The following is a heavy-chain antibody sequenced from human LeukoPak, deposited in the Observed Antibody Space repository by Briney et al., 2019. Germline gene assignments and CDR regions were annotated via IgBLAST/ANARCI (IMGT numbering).Heavy chain of an antibody. Sequence: SQTLSLTCTVSGGSISSANYQWSWLRQPPGKGLEWIGYINYSGSTYYNPSLKSRVTISVDTSKNHFSLNLNSVTAADTAVYYCARYGSGSTWFDHWGQGTLVTVSS. CDR3: ARYGSGSTWFDH. D-gene: IGHD3-10*01. V-gene: IGHV4-30-4*01. CDR1: GGSISSANYQ. J-gene: IGHJ5*02. CDR2: INYSGST.